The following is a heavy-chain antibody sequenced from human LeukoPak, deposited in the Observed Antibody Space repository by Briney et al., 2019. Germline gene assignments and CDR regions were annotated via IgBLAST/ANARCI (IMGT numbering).Heavy chain of an antibody. D-gene: IGHD2-15*01. J-gene: IGHJ3*02. Sequence: SVKVSCKASGGTFSSYAISWVRQAPGQGLEWMGGIIPIIGTANYAQKFQGRVTITTDESTSTAYMELSGLRSEDTAVYYCARDVRYCSGGSCYPDAFDIWGQGTMVTVSS. CDR1: GGTFSSYA. CDR3: ARDVRYCSGGSCYPDAFDI. V-gene: IGHV1-69*05. CDR2: IIPIIGTA.